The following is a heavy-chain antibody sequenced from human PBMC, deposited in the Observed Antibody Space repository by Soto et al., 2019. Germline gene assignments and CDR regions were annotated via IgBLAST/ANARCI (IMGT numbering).Heavy chain of an antibody. CDR1: GFTFSSAS. CDR2: ISSSSSYI. Sequence: GGSLRLSCADSGFTFSSASMNWVRQAPGKGLEWVSSISSSSSYIYYADSVKGRFTISRDNAKNTLYLEMNSLSAEDTAVYYCARIDEGWSDIWGQGTLVTVSS. D-gene: IGHD3-9*01. V-gene: IGHV3-21*01. CDR3: ARIDEGWSDI. J-gene: IGHJ5*02.